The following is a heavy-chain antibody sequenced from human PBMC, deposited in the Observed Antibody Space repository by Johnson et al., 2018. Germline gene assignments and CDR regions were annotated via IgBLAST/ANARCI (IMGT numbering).Heavy chain of an antibody. CDR2: IWYDGSNK. J-gene: IGHJ3*02. Sequence: QVQLVESGGGVVQPGRSLRLSCAASGFTFSSYGMHWVRQAPGKGLEWVAVIWYDGSNKYYADSVKGRLTISRDNSKNTLYLQMNSLRAEDTAVYYWARDTGQWELKGAFDIWGQGTMVTVSS. V-gene: IGHV3-33*01. CDR3: ARDTGQWELKGAFDI. D-gene: IGHD1-26*01. CDR1: GFTFSSYG.